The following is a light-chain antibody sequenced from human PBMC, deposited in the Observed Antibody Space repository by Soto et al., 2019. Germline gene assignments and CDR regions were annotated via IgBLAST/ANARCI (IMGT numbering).Light chain of an antibody. CDR1: TSNIGTNY. CDR3: AGWDETLSGV. V-gene: IGLV1-47*01. CDR2: RND. J-gene: IGLJ3*02. Sequence: QLVLTQPPSVSGTPGQRVIISCSGGTSNIGTNYVYWFQHLPGTAPKLLIYRNDQGPSGVPERFSGSKSGTSASLAISGLRPEDEAHYYCAGWDETLSGVFGGGTKLTVL.